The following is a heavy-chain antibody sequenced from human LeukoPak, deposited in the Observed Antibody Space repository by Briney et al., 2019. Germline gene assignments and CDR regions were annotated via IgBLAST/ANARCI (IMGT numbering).Heavy chain of an antibody. CDR2: IWYDGSNK. CDR1: GFTVSSNY. CDR3: ARDRTVTRSFGYSRATPYYYGMDV. V-gene: IGHV3-33*08. J-gene: IGHJ6*02. Sequence: GGSLRLSCAASGFTVSSNYMSWVRQAPGKGLEWVAVIWYDGSNKYYADSVKGRFTISRDNSKNTLYLQMNSLRAEDTAVYYCARDRTVTRSFGYSRATPYYYGMDVWGQGTTVTVSS. D-gene: IGHD4-17*01.